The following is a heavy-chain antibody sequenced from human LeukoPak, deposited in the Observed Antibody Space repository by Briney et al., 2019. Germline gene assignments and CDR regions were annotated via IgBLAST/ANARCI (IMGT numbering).Heavy chain of an antibody. V-gene: IGHV4-4*02. J-gene: IGHJ3*01. Sequence: SETLSLTCSVSGDSISSRKWWTWVRQPPEKGLEWIGEIFHTGSTNYNPSVESRVTISIDKSKNQFSLMLKSVTATDTALYYCARGMWFDTLFSTFDVWGQGTMVSVSS. CDR1: GDSISSRKW. D-gene: IGHD3-10*01. CDR3: ARGMWFDTLFSTFDV. CDR2: IFHTGST.